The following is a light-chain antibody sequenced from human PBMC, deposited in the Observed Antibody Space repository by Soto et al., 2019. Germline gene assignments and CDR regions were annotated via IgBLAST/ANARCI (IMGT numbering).Light chain of an antibody. CDR1: QSVSSSY. V-gene: IGKV3-20*01. J-gene: IGKJ3*01. CDR3: QQYGSSPLFT. CDR2: GAS. Sequence: EIVLTQSPGTLSLSPGERATLSCRASQSVSSSYVAWYQQKPGQAPRLLIYGASNRATGITDSFSGSGSGTDFPLTISRLEPEDFAGDYCQQYGSSPLFTFGPGTKVYIK.